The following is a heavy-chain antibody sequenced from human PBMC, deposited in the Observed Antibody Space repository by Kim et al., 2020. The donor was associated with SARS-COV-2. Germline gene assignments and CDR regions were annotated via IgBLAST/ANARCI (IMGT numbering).Heavy chain of an antibody. CDR2: IDSDNGNT. Sequence: ASVKVSCKASGYTFTDYGFSWVRQAPGQGLEWMGWIDSDNGNTNYAQNLQGRVTMTADTSTSTAYMELMSLRSDDTAMYYCVRGHYGKIVGEYWGQGTLVNVSS. CDR3: VRGHYGKIVGEY. V-gene: IGHV1-18*01. CDR1: GYTFTDYG. J-gene: IGHJ4*02. D-gene: IGHD1-26*01.